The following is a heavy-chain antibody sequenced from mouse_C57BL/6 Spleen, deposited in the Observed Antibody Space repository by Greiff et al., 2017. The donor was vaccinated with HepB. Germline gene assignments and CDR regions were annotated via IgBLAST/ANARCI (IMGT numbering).Heavy chain of an antibody. CDR1: GYTFTDYE. J-gene: IGHJ4*01. CDR2: IDPETGGT. CDR3: TRWGLRQCYYAMDY. Sequence: VQLQQSGAELVRPGASVTLSCKASGYTFTDYEMHWVKQTPVHGLEWIGAIDPETGGTAYNQKFKGKAILTADKSSSTAYMELSSLTSEDSAVYYCTRWGLRQCYYAMDYWGQGTSVTVSS. D-gene: IGHD2-4*01. V-gene: IGHV1-15*01.